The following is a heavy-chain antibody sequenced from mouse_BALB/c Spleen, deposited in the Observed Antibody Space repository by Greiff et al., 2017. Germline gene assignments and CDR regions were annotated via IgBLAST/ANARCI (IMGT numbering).Heavy chain of an antibody. CDR1: GYTFTSYY. Sequence: LVESGPELVKPGASVKMSCKASGYTFTSYYIHWVKQRPGQGLEWIGWIYPGDGSTKYNEKFKGKTTLTADKSSSTAYMLLSSLTSEDSAIYFCARPNGNYEAWFAYWGQGTLVTVSA. D-gene: IGHD2-1*01. V-gene: IGHV1S56*01. J-gene: IGHJ3*01. CDR3: ARPNGNYEAWFAY. CDR2: IYPGDGST.